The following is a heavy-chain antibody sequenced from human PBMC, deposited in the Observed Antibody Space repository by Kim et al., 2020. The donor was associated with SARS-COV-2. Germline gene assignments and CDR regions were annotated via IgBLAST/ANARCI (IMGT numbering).Heavy chain of an antibody. CDR1: GFTFSSYV. CDR2: ISSNGGST. V-gene: IGHV3-64D*06. Sequence: GGSLRLSCSASGFTFSSYVMHWVRQAPGKGLEYVSAISSNGGSTYYADSVKGRFTISRDNSKNTLYLQMSSLRAEDTAVYYCVKDDNDYDFWSGRYYYYGMDVWGQGTTVTVSS. CDR3: VKDDNDYDFWSGRYYYYGMDV. D-gene: IGHD3-3*01. J-gene: IGHJ6*02.